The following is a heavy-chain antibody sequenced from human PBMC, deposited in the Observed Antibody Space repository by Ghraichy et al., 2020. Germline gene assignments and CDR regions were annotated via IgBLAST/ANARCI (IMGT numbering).Heavy chain of an antibody. CDR1: GFNFRDVW. CDR3: AVSVINDYWRGCGWLDP. V-gene: IGHV3-15*01. CDR2: IKSRSNGGTV. D-gene: IGHD3-3*01. J-gene: IGHJ5*02. Sequence: GGSLRLSCEGSGFNFRDVWMNWVRQAPGKGLEWLGRIKSRSNGGTVDYAAPVKGRFIISRSDANSLVYLQMNSLKADDTAVYYCAVSVINDYWRGCGWLDPWGQGTLVTVSS.